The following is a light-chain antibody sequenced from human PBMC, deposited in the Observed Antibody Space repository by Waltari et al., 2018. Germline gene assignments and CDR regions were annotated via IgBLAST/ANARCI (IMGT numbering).Light chain of an antibody. V-gene: IGKV1-5*03. Sequence: DIQMTQSPSTLSASVGDRVTITCRASQSISSWLAWYQPKPGTTPKLLIYKASSLESGVPSRVSGSGSGTEFTLTISSLQPDDFATYDCQQYNSYSPLTFGGGTKVEIK. CDR1: QSISSW. CDR3: QQYNSYSPLT. CDR2: KAS. J-gene: IGKJ4*01.